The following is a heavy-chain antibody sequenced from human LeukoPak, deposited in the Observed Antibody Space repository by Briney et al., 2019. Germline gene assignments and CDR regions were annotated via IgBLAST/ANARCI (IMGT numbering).Heavy chain of an antibody. CDR3: ARALDELVIFDY. D-gene: IGHD3-9*01. J-gene: IGHJ4*02. Sequence: SETLSLTCTVSSASISTYYWSWIRQPPGKGLEWIGYIYHSGTSNYNPSLKSRVTISVDTSKNQFSLKLSSVTAADTAVYYCARALDELVIFDYWGQGTLVTVSS. CDR2: IYHSGTS. CDR1: SASISTYY. V-gene: IGHV4-59*12.